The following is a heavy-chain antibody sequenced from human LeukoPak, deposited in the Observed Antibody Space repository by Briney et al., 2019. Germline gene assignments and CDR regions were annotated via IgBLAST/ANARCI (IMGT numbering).Heavy chain of an antibody. Sequence: SETLSLTCTVSGGSISSSSYYWGWIRQPPGKGLEWIGSIYYSGSTYYNPSLKSRVTISLDTSKNQFSLKLSSVTAADTAVYYCARYIQIGGYYFDYWGQGTLVTVSS. CDR3: ARYIQIGGYYFDY. V-gene: IGHV4-39*01. J-gene: IGHJ4*02. CDR1: GGSISSSSYY. D-gene: IGHD3-10*01. CDR2: IYYSGST.